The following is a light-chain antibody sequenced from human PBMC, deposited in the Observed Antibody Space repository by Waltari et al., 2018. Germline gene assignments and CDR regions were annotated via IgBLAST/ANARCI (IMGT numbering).Light chain of an antibody. J-gene: IGKJ1*01. CDR1: QGISSY. CDR2: AAS. V-gene: IGKV1-8*01. CDR3: QQYYTYPRT. Sequence: AIRMTQSPSSFSASTGDRVTITCRASQGISSYLAWYQQKPGRVPKLLMSAASTLHSGVPSRFTGSGSGTDFTLTINCLQSDDFATYYCQQYYTYPRTFGQG.